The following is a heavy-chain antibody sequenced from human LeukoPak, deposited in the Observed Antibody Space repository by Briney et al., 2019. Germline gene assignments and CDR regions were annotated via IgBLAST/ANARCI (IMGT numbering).Heavy chain of an antibody. CDR3: ARRGDDYGDYALDY. CDR1: GGSISSSSYY. Sequence: SETLSLTCTVSGGSISSSSYYWGWIRQPPGKGLEWIGSIYYSGSTYYNPSLKSRVTISVDTSKNQFSLKLSSVTAADTAVYYCARRGDDYGDYALDYWGQGTLVTVSS. V-gene: IGHV4-39*01. D-gene: IGHD4-17*01. CDR2: IYYSGST. J-gene: IGHJ4*02.